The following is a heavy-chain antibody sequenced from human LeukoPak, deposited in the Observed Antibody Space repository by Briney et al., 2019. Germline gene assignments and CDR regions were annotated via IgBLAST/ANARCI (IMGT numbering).Heavy chain of an antibody. J-gene: IGHJ4*02. CDR2: IYSVGST. CDR1: RFTPTSNY. V-gene: IGHV3-53*01. CDR3: ARAQRGQTGTTIFDY. D-gene: IGHD1-7*01. Sequence: GSPRLSPAAPRFTPTSNYISSVRQAPGKGLEWVSVIYSVGSTYYADSVKGRFTISRDNSKNTLYFQMNSLRAEDTAVYYCARAQRGQTGTTIFDYWGQGTLVTVSS.